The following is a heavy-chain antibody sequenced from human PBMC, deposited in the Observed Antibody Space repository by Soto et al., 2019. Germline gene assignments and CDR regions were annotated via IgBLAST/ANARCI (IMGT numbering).Heavy chain of an antibody. CDR2: ISSSSSYI. V-gene: IGHV3-21*01. D-gene: IGHD6-19*01. Sequence: EVQLVESGGGLVKPGGSLRLSCAASGFTFSSYSMNWVRQAPGKGLEWVSSISSSSSYIYYADSVKGRFTISRDNAKNSRYLQMNSLRAEDTAVYYCARTGEQWLVFDYWGQGTLVTVSS. CDR1: GFTFSSYS. J-gene: IGHJ4*02. CDR3: ARTGEQWLVFDY.